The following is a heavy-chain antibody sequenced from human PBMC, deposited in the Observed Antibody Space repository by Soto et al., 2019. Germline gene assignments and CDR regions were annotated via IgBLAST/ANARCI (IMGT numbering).Heavy chain of an antibody. CDR2: ISGGGDRT. Sequence: SLRLSCAASGFTFSDYAMSWVRQAPGKGVEYVSAISGGGDRTYSADSVKGRFTTSRDNSKNTLYLQMNSLRAEDTAVFYCAKTSLRHLLTTEPTFAYWAQGTIVTLSS. J-gene: IGHJ4*02. CDR3: AKTSLRHLLTTEPTFAY. D-gene: IGHD4-4*01. CDR1: GFTFSDYA. V-gene: IGHV3-23*01.